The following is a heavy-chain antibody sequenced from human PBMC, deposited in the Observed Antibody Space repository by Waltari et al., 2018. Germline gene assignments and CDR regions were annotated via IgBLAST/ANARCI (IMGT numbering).Heavy chain of an antibody. J-gene: IGHJ2*01. Sequence: QVQLQESGPGLVKPSENLSLTCTVSGGSISSYYWSWIRQPPGKGLEWIGYIYYSGSTNYNPSLKSRVTISVDTSKNQFSLKLSSVTAADTAVYYCARGIAAAGRWYFDLWGRGTLVTVSS. D-gene: IGHD6-13*01. CDR3: ARGIAAAGRWYFDL. V-gene: IGHV4-59*01. CDR1: GGSISSYY. CDR2: IYYSGST.